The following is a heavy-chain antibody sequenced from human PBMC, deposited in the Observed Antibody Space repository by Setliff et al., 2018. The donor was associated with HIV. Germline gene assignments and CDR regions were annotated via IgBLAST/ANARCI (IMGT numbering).Heavy chain of an antibody. CDR1: GGSVSSGSYY. CDR2: IYYSGST. Sequence: SETLSLTCSVSGGSVSSGSYYWGWIRQPPGKGLEWIGSIYYSGSTYYNPSLKSRVTISVDTSKNQFSLKLSSVTAADTAVYYCASGYSSSWYSPYFDYWGQGTLVTVSS. CDR3: ASGYSSSWYSPYFDY. J-gene: IGHJ4*02. D-gene: IGHD6-13*01. V-gene: IGHV4-39*01.